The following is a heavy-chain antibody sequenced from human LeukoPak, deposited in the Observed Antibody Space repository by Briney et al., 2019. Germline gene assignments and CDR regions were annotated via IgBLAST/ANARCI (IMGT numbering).Heavy chain of an antibody. CDR2: IYYSGST. J-gene: IGHJ4*02. Sequence: PSETLSLTCTVSGGSISSYYWSWIRQPPGKGLEWIGYIYYSGSTNYNPSLKSRVTISVDTSKNQFSLKLSSVTAADTAVYYCARHHIAARLSLDYWGQGTLVTVSS. CDR3: ARHHIAARLSLDY. CDR1: GGSISSYY. V-gene: IGHV4-59*08. D-gene: IGHD6-6*01.